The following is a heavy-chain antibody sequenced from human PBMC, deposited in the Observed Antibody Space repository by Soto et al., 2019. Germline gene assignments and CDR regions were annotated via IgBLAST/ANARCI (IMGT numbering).Heavy chain of an antibody. CDR1: AFTFSSYA. J-gene: IGHJ4*02. Sequence: GGSLRLSCAASAFTFSSYAMSWVRQAPGKGLEWVSAISGSGGSTYYADSVKGRFTISRDNSKNTLYLQMNSLRAEDTAVYYCAKGLLAAAGPYYFDYWGQGTLVTVSS. D-gene: IGHD6-13*01. CDR3: AKGLLAAAGPYYFDY. V-gene: IGHV3-23*01. CDR2: ISGSGGST.